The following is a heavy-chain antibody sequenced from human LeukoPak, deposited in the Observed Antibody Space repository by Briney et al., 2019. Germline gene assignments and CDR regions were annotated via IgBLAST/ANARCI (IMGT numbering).Heavy chain of an antibody. V-gene: IGHV4-34*01. CDR3: ARGRLPDFGVVIAPYYYYYYMDV. J-gene: IGHJ6*03. D-gene: IGHD3-3*01. CDR1: GGSFSGYY. Sequence: PSETLSLTCAVHGGSFSGYYWSWIRQPPGKGLEWIGEINHSGSTNYNPSLKSRVTISVDTSTNQFYLKLSSVTAADTAVYYCARGRLPDFGVVIAPYYYYYYMDVWGKGTTVTVSS. CDR2: INHSGST.